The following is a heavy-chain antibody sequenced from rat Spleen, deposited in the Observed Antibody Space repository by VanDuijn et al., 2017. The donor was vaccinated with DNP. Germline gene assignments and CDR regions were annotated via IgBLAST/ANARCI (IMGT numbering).Heavy chain of an antibody. V-gene: IGHV5-7*01. CDR2: ILYDGSNT. Sequence: EVQLVESGGGLVQPGRSLKLSCAASGFTFSDYNMAWVRQAPKKGLEWVATILYDGSNTYYRDSVRGRFTISRDNTENTLYLQMDSLRSDDTATYYCARGGRSYFDYWGQGVMVTVSS. CDR3: ARGGRSYFDY. CDR1: GFTFSDYN. D-gene: IGHD1-11*01. J-gene: IGHJ2*01.